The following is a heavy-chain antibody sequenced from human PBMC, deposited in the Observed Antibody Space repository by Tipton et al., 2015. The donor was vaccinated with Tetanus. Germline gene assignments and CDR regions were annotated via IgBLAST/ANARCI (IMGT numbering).Heavy chain of an antibody. CDR1: GGSFSGYY. CDR2: INHSGST. J-gene: IGHJ2*01. D-gene: IGHD3-10*01. Sequence: TLSLTCAVYGGSFSGYYWSWIRQPPGKGLEWIGEINHSGSTNYNPSLKSRVTISVDTSKNQFSLKLSSVTAADTAVYYCARGSITMVRGVYYFDLWGRGTLVTVSS. V-gene: IGHV4-34*01. CDR3: ARGSITMVRGVYYFDL.